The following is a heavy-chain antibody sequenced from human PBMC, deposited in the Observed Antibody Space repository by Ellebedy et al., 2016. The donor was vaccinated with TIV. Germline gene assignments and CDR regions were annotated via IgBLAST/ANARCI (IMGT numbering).Heavy chain of an antibody. D-gene: IGHD1-26*01. CDR1: GFSFRDYG. J-gene: IGHJ6*02. CDR3: ARAVDSGRDMDV. CDR2: IWYDGSNK. Sequence: GESLKISXAASGFSFRDYGMHWVRQAPGKGLEWVAIIWYDGSNKDYVDHVKGRFSISRDNSKNTLHLQMNSLRAEDTAVYYCARAVDSGRDMDVWGQGTTVIVSS. V-gene: IGHV3-33*01.